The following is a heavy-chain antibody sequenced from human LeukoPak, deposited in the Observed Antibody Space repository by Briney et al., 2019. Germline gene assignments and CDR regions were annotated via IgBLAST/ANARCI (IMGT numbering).Heavy chain of an antibody. CDR2: ISGSGGSA. D-gene: IGHD6-13*01. CDR1: GFTFSSYA. Sequence: GGSLRLSCAASGFTFSSYAMSWVRQAPGKGLEWVSAISGSGGSAYYADSVKGRFTISRDNPKNTLYLQMNSLRAEDTAVYYCARDKRIAGPGSGMDVWGQGTTVTVSS. V-gene: IGHV3-23*01. J-gene: IGHJ6*02. CDR3: ARDKRIAGPGSGMDV.